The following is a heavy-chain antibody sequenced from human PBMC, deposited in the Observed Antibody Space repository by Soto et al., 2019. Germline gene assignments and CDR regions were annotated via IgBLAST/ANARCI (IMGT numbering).Heavy chain of an antibody. V-gene: IGHV3-30*18. CDR1: GFTFSSCA. CDR3: VKDRSDTWSFDY. J-gene: IGHJ4*02. CDR2: VTHDGSLY. Sequence: QVQLVESGGGVVQAGRSLRLSCVASGFTFSSCAMHWVRQVPGKGLEWLAVVTHDGSLYPYADSVKGRFSISRDNSRKTLYLQMNSLRPEDTAVYYCVKDRSDTWSFDYWGQGTLVTVSS. D-gene: IGHD2-8*02.